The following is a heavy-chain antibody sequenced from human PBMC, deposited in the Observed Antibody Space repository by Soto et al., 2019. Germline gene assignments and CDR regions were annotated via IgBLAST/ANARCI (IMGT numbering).Heavy chain of an antibody. CDR2: ISGSHGSS. D-gene: IGHD2-15*01. Sequence: QVHLVQSGAEVKEPGASVRVSCEASGYTFTSHTIHWARQAPGQGLEWMGWISGSHGSSRYAPQFQARITFGRDTSATTAYMELTSLTFEATAVYYCAREEEDGGPGDYWGQGTPVVVSS. CDR1: GYTFTSHT. CDR3: AREEEDGGPGDY. J-gene: IGHJ4*02. V-gene: IGHV1-3*01.